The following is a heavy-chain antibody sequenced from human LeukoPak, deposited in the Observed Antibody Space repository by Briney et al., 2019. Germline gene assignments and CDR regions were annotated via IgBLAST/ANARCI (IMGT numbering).Heavy chain of an antibody. D-gene: IGHD3-22*01. CDR2: IYYTGST. V-gene: IGHV4-59*11. CDR1: GASMRDHY. Sequence: PSETLSLTCTVSGASMRDHYWAWIRKPPGRGLEWIGYIYYTGSTKYNPSFKSPVTISIDTSKSQFSLKVSPVTAADTAMYYCARVEGNYYDSSGYYVAWFDPWSQGPVVTVSS. J-gene: IGHJ5*02. CDR3: ARVEGNYYDSSGYYVAWFDP.